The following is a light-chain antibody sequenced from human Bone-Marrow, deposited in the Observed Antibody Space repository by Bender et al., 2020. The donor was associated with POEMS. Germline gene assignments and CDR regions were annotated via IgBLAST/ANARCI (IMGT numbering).Light chain of an antibody. CDR2: GNN. CDR1: SSNIGASFD. V-gene: IGLV1-40*01. CDR3: SSWDNSLIGGV. J-gene: IGLJ3*02. Sequence: QSVLTQPPSVSEAPGQRVTISCTGSSSNIGASFDVYWYQQLPGTAPKLLIYGNNQRPSGVPDRFSGSKSGTSASLAISGLQSDDEADYYCSSWDNSLIGGVFGGGTKLTVL.